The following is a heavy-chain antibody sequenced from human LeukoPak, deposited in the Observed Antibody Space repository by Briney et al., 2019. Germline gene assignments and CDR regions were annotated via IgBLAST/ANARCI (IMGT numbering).Heavy chain of an antibody. CDR3: ASTSPAYCGGDCYGAFDI. Sequence: SETLSLTCTVSGGSITSYYWSWIRQPPGKGLEWIGYIYYSGSTYYNPSLKSRVTISVDTSKNQFSLKLSSVTAADTAVYYCASTSPAYCGGDCYGAFDIWGQGTMVTVSS. CDR2: IYYSGST. J-gene: IGHJ3*02. D-gene: IGHD2-21*02. V-gene: IGHV4-30-4*08. CDR1: GGSITSYY.